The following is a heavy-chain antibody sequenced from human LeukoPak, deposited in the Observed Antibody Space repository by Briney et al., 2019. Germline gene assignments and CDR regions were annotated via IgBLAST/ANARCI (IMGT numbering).Heavy chain of an antibody. V-gene: IGHV3-30*03. CDR2: ISYDGSNK. CDR3: ASQTVTEAAFDI. D-gene: IGHD4-17*01. J-gene: IGHJ3*02. Sequence: GRSLRLSCAASGFTFSSYGMHWVRQAPGKGLEWVAVISYDGSNKYYADSVKGRFTISRDNSKNTLYLQMNSLRAEDTAVYYCASQTVTEAAFDIWGQGTMVTVSS. CDR1: GFTFSSYG.